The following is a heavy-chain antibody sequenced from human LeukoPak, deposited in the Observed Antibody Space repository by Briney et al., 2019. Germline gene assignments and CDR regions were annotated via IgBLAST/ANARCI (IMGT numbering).Heavy chain of an antibody. D-gene: IGHD6-13*01. J-gene: IGHJ4*02. Sequence: PGGSLRLSCAASGFTFSSFWMSWVRQAPGKGLEWVANIKQDGSVKNYVDSVKGRFTISRDNAKNSLYLQVSSLRAEDTAIYYCARGAGIDYWGQGTLVTVSS. CDR1: GFTFSSFW. CDR2: IKQDGSVK. CDR3: ARGAGIDY. V-gene: IGHV3-7*01.